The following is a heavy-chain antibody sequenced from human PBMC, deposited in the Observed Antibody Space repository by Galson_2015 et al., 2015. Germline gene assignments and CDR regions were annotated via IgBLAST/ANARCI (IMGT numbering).Heavy chain of an antibody. CDR1: GYTFTSYA. CDR3: ARDVVVPAAMVVGWFDP. CDR2: INAGNGNT. Sequence: SVKVSCKASGYTFTSYAMHWVRQAPGQRLEWMGWINAGNGNTKYSQKFQGRVTITRDTSASTAYMELSSLRSEDTAVYYCARDVVVPAAMVVGWFDPWGQGTLVTVSS. V-gene: IGHV1-3*01. J-gene: IGHJ5*02. D-gene: IGHD2-2*01.